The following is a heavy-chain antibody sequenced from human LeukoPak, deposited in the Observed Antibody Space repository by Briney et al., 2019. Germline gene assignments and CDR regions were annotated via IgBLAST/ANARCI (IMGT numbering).Heavy chain of an antibody. CDR2: VSSSGSTK. CDR3: AIEGYCSGGTCYTNWFDT. V-gene: IGHV3-48*02. D-gene: IGHD2-15*01. J-gene: IGHJ5*02. Sequence: PGGSLRLSCAASGFTFSSYSMNWVRHAPGKGLELVSYVSSSGSTKYYADSVKDRFTISRDNAQNSLHLQMNSLRDEDTAVYYCAIEGYCSGGTCYTNWFDTWGQGTLVTVSS. CDR1: GFTFSSYS.